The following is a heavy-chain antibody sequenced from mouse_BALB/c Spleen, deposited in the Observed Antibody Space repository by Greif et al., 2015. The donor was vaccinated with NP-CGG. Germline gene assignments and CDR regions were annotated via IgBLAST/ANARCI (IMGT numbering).Heavy chain of an antibody. Sequence: EVQGVESGGGLVKPGGSLKLSCAASGFTFSSYAMSWVRQSPEKRLEWVAEISSGGSYTYYPDTVTGRFTISRDNAKNTLYLEMSSLRSEDTAMHYCARGSDRYGWFAYWGQGTLVTVSA. CDR1: GFTFSSYA. D-gene: IGHD2-14*01. V-gene: IGHV5-9-4*01. CDR2: ISSGGSYT. CDR3: ARGSDRYGWFAY. J-gene: IGHJ3*01.